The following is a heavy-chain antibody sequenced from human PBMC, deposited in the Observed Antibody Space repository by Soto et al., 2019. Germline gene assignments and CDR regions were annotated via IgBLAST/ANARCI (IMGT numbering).Heavy chain of an antibody. CDR2: IYYSGST. V-gene: IGHV4-39*01. Sequence: PSETLSLTCTVSGGSISGSNYYWGWIRQPPGKGLEWIGSIYYSGSTYYNPSLKSRVTISVDTSMNQFSLKLSSVTAADTAVYYCSPWHSSGDYFDYWGQGTLVTVSS. J-gene: IGHJ4*02. CDR1: GGSISGSNYY. CDR3: SPWHSSGDYFDY. D-gene: IGHD5-18*01.